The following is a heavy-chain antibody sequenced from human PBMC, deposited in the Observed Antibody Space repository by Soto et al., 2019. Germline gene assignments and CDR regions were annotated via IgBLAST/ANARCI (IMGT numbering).Heavy chain of an antibody. CDR2: ISDPGTST. Sequence: GGSLRLSCAASGFTFGNYAMNWVRQAPGKGLEWISSISDPGTSTYYANSVKGRFSMSRDNSKNTLFLQMNRLRADDTAVYFCAKSLVTPSDAFDLWGRGTLVTV. CDR3: AKSLVTPSDAFDL. D-gene: IGHD2-21*02. V-gene: IGHV3-23*01. CDR1: GFTFGNYA. J-gene: IGHJ3*01.